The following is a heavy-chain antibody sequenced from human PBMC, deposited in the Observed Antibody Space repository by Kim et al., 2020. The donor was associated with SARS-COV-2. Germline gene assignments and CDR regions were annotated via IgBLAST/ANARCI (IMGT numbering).Heavy chain of an antibody. J-gene: IGHJ5*01. CDR2: IYHSGST. V-gene: IGHV4-38-2*02. D-gene: IGHD3-22*01. Sequence: SETLSLTCTVSGYSISSGYYWGWIRQPPGKGLEWIGSIYHSGSTYYNPSLKSRVTISVDTSKNQFSLKLSSVTAADTAVYYCARVYYDSSGYYYRTRWF. CDR3: ARVYYDSSGYYYRTRWF. CDR1: GYSISSGYY.